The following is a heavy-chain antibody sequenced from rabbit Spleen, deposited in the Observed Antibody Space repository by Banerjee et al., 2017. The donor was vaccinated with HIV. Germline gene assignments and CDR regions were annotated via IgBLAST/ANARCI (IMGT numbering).Heavy chain of an antibody. CDR3: ARDAGTSFSTYGMDL. J-gene: IGHJ6*01. CDR1: GFSFSSSYW. D-gene: IGHD8-1*01. Sequence: QSLEESGGDLVKPGASLTLTCTASGFSFSSSYWICWVRQAPGKGLEWIACIYAGSSGSTYSATWAKGRFTLSKTSSTTVTLQMTSLTAADTATYFCARDAGTSFSTYGMDLWGQGTLVTVS. V-gene: IGHV1S40*01. CDR2: IYAGSSGST.